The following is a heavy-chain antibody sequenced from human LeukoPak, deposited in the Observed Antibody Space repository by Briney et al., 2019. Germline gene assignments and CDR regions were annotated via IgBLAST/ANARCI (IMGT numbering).Heavy chain of an antibody. CDR1: GGSISSSSYY. D-gene: IGHD1-1*01. Sequence: SETLSLTCTVSGGSISSSSYYWGWIRQPPGKVLEWIGSIYYSGSTYYNPSLKSRVTISVDTSKNQFSLKLSSVTAADTAVYYCARQGELIRRKGDFDYWGQGTLVTVSS. CDR2: IYYSGST. V-gene: IGHV4-39*01. CDR3: ARQGELIRRKGDFDY. J-gene: IGHJ4*02.